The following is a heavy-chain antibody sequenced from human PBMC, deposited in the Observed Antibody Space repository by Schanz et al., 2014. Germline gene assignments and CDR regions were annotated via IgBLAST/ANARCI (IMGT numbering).Heavy chain of an antibody. D-gene: IGHD2-21*01. J-gene: IGHJ4*02. CDR2: IWYDGNNK. Sequence: VQLVESGGGLVQPGGSLRLSCAVSGFTVSDHYMDWVRQAPGKGLEWVAVIWYDGNNKYYADSVKGRFTISRDNSKNTLYLQMNSLRAEDTAVYYCARHCGGDCYPYWGQGTLVTVSS. CDR1: GFTVSDHY. V-gene: IGHV3-33*08. CDR3: ARHCGGDCYPY.